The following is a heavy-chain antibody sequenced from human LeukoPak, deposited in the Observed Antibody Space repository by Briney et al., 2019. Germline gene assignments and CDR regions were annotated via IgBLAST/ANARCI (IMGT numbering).Heavy chain of an antibody. Sequence: GSSVKVSCKASGGTFSSYAISWVRQAPGQGLEWMGGIIPIFGTANYAQKFQGRVTITTDESTSTAYMELSSLRSEDTAVYYCARASVRYCSSTSCYTSFDYWGQGTLVTVSS. CDR1: GGTFSSYA. CDR3: ARASVRYCSSTSCYTSFDY. J-gene: IGHJ4*02. D-gene: IGHD2-2*02. CDR2: IIPIFGTA. V-gene: IGHV1-69*05.